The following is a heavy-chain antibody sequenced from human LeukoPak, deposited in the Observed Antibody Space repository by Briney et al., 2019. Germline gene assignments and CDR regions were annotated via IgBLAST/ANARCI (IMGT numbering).Heavy chain of an antibody. V-gene: IGHV1-2*02. J-gene: IGHJ4*02. CDR3: AREGKSYSSGWSNQYYFDY. Sequence: ASVKVSCKASGYTFTGYYMHWVRQAPGQGLEWMGWINPNSGGTNYAQKFQGRVTMTRDTSISTAYMELSRLRSDDTAVYYCAREGKSYSSGWSNQYYFDYWGQGTLVTVSS. CDR1: GYTFTGYY. D-gene: IGHD6-19*01. CDR2: INPNSGGT.